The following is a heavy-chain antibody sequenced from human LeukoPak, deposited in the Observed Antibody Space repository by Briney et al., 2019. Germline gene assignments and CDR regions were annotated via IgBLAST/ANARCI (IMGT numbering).Heavy chain of an antibody. Sequence: ASVKVSSKASGYTFTSYGISWVRQAPGQGLEWMGWISAYNGNTNYAQKLQGRVTMTTDTSTSTAYMELRSLRSDDTAVYYCARIIIAAAGTGFDYWGQGTLVTVSS. J-gene: IGHJ4*02. D-gene: IGHD6-13*01. CDR1: GYTFTSYG. V-gene: IGHV1-18*01. CDR3: ARIIIAAAGTGFDY. CDR2: ISAYNGNT.